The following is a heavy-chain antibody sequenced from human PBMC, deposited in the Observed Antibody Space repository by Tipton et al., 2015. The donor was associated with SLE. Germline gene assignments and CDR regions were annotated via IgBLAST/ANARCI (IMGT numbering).Heavy chain of an antibody. V-gene: IGHV4-61*05. Sequence: TLSLTCTVSGGSISSSSYYWGWIRQPPGKGLEWIGYIYYSGSTNYNPSLKSRVTISVDTSKNQFSLKLSSVTSADPAVYYCARVRGRGYFQPWGQGTLVTVSS. D-gene: IGHD3-10*01. CDR2: IYYSGST. CDR3: ARVRGRGYFQP. CDR1: GGSISSSSYY. J-gene: IGHJ1*01.